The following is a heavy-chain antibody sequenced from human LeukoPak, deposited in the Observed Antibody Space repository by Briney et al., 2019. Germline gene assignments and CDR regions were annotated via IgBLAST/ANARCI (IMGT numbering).Heavy chain of an antibody. CDR2: INPSGGST. CDR1: GYTFTSYY. J-gene: IGHJ3*02. Sequence: ASVKVSCKASGYTFTSYYMHWVRQAPGQGLEGMGIINPSGGSTSYAQKFQGRVTINRDTSTSTVYMELSSLRSGDTAVYYCARAITGKRGHDAFDIWGQGTMVTVSS. CDR3: ARAITGKRGHDAFDI. V-gene: IGHV1-46*01. D-gene: IGHD1-20*01.